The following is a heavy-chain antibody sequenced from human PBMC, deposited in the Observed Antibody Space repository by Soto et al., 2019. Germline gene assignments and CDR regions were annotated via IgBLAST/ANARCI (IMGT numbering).Heavy chain of an antibody. Sequence: GGSLRLCCVASGFPFDDYLMQWVRHVPGRGAVLVARIDYCGPTTAYADSVMGRFTIYRDNANNTLYLQMNTLRAEDTGVYYCTSWPRPSSAGTGAYRGQGTLVTSPQ. J-gene: IGHJ4*02. CDR1: GFPFDDYL. CDR2: IDYCGPTT. D-gene: IGHD6-13*01. CDR3: TSWPRPSSAGTGAY. V-gene: IGHV3-74*03.